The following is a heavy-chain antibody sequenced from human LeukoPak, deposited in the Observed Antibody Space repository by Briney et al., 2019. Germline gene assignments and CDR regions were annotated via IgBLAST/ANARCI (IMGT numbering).Heavy chain of an antibody. V-gene: IGHV5-51*01. CDR3: ARSSLAAAGTVWFDP. CDR2: IYPGDSDT. CDR1: GYSFTSYW. Sequence: GESLKISCKGSGYSFTSYWIGWVRQMPGKGLEWMGIIYPGDSDTRYSPSFRGQVTISADKSISTAYLQWSSLKASDTAMYCCARSSLAAAGTVWFDPWGQGTLVTVSS. D-gene: IGHD6-13*01. J-gene: IGHJ5*02.